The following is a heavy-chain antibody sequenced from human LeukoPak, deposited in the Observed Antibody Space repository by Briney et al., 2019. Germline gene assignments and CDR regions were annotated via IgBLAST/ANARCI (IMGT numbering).Heavy chain of an antibody. CDR1: GFTFSTYS. CDR3: ARGNSVAGTDISY. J-gene: IGHJ4*02. V-gene: IGHV3-21*01. Sequence: GGSLRLSCAASGFTFSTYSMNWVRQAPGKGLEWVSSISSSSGYIYCADSVKGRFTISRDNAKNSLYLQMNSLRAEDTAVYYCARGNSVAGTDISYWGQGTLVTVSS. CDR2: ISSSSGYI. D-gene: IGHD6-19*01.